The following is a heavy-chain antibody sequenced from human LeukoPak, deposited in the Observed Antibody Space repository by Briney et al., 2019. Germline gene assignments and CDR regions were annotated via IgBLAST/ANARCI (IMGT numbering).Heavy chain of an antibody. J-gene: IGHJ4*02. Sequence: PGGSLRLSCAASGFTFSSYSMNWVRQAPGKGLEWVSSISSSSSYIYYADSVKGRFTISRDNAKNSLYLQMNSLRAEDTAVYYCARDSTYYYDSNGYPPDYWGQGTLVTVSS. V-gene: IGHV3-21*01. D-gene: IGHD3-22*01. CDR3: ARDSTYYYDSNGYPPDY. CDR2: ISSSSSYI. CDR1: GFTFSSYS.